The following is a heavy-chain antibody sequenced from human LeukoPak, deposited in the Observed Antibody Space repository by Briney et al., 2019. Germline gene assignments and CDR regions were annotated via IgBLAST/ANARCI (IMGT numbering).Heavy chain of an antibody. D-gene: IGHD1-26*01. J-gene: IGHJ3*01. CDR2: ISSSGSTI. V-gene: IGHV3-48*03. CDR3: ARERGATPEHDAFDF. Sequence: PGGSLRLSCAASGFTFSSYEMNWVRQAPGKGLEWVSYISSSGSTIYYADSVKGRFTISRDNAKNSLYLQMNSLRAEDTAVYYRARERGATPEHDAFDFWGQGTMVTVSS. CDR1: GFTFSSYE.